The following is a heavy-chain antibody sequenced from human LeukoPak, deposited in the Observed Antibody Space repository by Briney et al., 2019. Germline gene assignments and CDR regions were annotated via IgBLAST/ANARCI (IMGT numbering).Heavy chain of an antibody. CDR1: GYTFTGYY. Sequence: ALLKVSCKASGYTFTGYYMHWVRQAPGQRLEWMGWINPNSGGTNYAQKFQGRVTMTRDTSISTAYMELSRLRSDDTAVYYCARQEADPHQLLFRWGQGTLVTVSS. V-gene: IGHV1-2*02. J-gene: IGHJ4*02. CDR3: ARQEADPHQLLFR. CDR2: INPNSGGT. D-gene: IGHD2-2*01.